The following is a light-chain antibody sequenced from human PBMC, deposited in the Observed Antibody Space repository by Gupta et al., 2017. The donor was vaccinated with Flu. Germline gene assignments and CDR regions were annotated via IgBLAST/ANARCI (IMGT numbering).Light chain of an antibody. V-gene: IGLV1-44*01. CDR2: TNN. Sequence: SSANIGKNSVSWYQKLPGTAPKLIIFTNNKRPSGIPDRFSGSKSGASASLAIRGLHFEDDADYYCASWNDSLNAYVFGAGTDVTVL. CDR1: SANIGKNS. J-gene: IGLJ1*01. CDR3: ASWNDSLNAYV.